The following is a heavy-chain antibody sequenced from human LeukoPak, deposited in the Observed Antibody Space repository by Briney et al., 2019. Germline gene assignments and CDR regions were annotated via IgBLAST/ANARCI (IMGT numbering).Heavy chain of an antibody. J-gene: IGHJ4*02. CDR1: GFTFSDYY. Sequence: GGSLRLSCAASGFTFSDYYMSWISQAPGRGLEWVSYISSSGSTIYYADSVKGRFTISRDNAKNSLYLQMNSLRAEDTAAHYCARRLLEPYYFDYWGQGTLVTVSS. CDR2: ISSSGSTI. D-gene: IGHD3-3*01. V-gene: IGHV3-11*01. CDR3: ARRLLEPYYFDY.